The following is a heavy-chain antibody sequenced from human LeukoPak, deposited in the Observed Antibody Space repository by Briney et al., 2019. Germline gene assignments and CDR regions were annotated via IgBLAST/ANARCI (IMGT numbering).Heavy chain of an antibody. CDR2: ISGSGGST. D-gene: IGHD3-22*01. CDR1: GFTFSSYA. CDR3: AREGVVTNDAFDI. V-gene: IGHV3-23*01. Sequence: GGSLRLSCAASGFTFSSYAMSWVRQAPGKGLEWVSAISGSGGSTYYADSVKGRFTISRDNAKNSLYLQMNSLRAEDTAVYYCAREGVVTNDAFDIWGQGTMVTVSS. J-gene: IGHJ3*02.